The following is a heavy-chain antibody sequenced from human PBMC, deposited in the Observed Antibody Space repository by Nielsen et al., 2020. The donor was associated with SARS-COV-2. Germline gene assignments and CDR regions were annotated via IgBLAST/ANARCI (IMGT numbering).Heavy chain of an antibody. J-gene: IGHJ4*02. CDR3: TSEMGT. Sequence: GESLKISCAASGFTFSSYGMHWVRQAPGKGLEWVALISNDESKIYYSDSVKGRFTISRDNSNKSLYLQMNSLRPEDTAVYYCTSEMGTWGQGTPVTVSS. CDR2: ISNDESKI. D-gene: IGHD5-24*01. V-gene: IGHV3-30*03. CDR1: GFTFSSYG.